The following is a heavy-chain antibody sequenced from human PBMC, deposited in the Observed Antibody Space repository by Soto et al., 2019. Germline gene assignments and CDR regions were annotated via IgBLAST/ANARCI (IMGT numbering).Heavy chain of an antibody. D-gene: IGHD5-12*01. J-gene: IGHJ4*02. CDR2: ILYDENNK. CDR1: GFSFTSYA. V-gene: IGHV3-33*01. Sequence: QVQLVESGGGVVQPGGSLRLSCTASGFSFTSYAMHWVRQAPGKGLEWVALILYDENNKYYADSVKGRFTISRDNSKHTLYLQMNSPRAEDTAVYYCARVGVVATWDLFDFWGQGTLVTVSS. CDR3: ARVGVVATWDLFDF.